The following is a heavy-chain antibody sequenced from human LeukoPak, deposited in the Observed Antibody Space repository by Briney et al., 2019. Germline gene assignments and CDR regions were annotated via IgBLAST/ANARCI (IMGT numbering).Heavy chain of an antibody. V-gene: IGHV3-15*01. CDR3: TTSIYGYFDF. Sequence: RGSLRLSCAASGFTFTNAWMSWVRQAPGKGLEWVGRIKSKTDGGTKDYAAPVKGRFTISRDDSKNTLYLQMNSLKTEDTAVYYGTTSIYGYFDFWGQGTLVTVSS. CDR2: IKSKTDGGTK. D-gene: IGHD4-17*01. CDR1: GFTFTNAW. J-gene: IGHJ4*02.